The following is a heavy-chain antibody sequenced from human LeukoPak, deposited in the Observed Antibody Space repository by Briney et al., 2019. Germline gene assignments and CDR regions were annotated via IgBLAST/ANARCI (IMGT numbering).Heavy chain of an antibody. D-gene: IGHD4/OR15-4a*01. J-gene: IGHJ4*02. CDR1: GFSFSKYG. CDR2: MSYDGSHK. Sequence: GGSLRLSCVASGFSFSKYGVHWVRQAPGKGLEWVAVMSYDGSHKYYADSVKGRFTISRDNSKNTVYLEMNSLRGEDTAVYYCAKGYDYGDYWGQGTLVTVSS. CDR3: AKGYDYGDY. V-gene: IGHV3-30*18.